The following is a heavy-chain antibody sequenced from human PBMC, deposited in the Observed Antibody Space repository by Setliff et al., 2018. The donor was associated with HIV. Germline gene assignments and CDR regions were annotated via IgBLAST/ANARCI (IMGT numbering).Heavy chain of an antibody. CDR3: ATDRILGYCSSTSCSNAFDI. Sequence: ASVKVSCKVSGYTLTELSMHWVRQAPGKGLEWMGGFDPENGETIYAQKFQGRVTMTEDTSTDTAYMELSSLRSEDTAVYYCATDRILGYCSSTSCSNAFDIWGQGTMVTVSS. CDR2: FDPENGET. J-gene: IGHJ3*02. V-gene: IGHV1-24*01. D-gene: IGHD2-2*01. CDR1: GYTLTELS.